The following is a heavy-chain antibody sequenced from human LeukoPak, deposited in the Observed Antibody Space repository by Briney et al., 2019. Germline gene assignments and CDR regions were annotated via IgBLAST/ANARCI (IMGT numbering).Heavy chain of an antibody. Sequence: ASVKVSCKASGYTFTSYGISWVRQAPGQGLEWMGWISAYNGNTNYAQKLQGRVTMTTDTSTSTDYMELRSLRSDDTAVYYCARVYDFWSGCEGSNWFDPWGQGTLVTVSS. CDR3: ARVYDFWSGCEGSNWFDP. CDR2: ISAYNGNT. CDR1: GYTFTSYG. D-gene: IGHD3-3*01. J-gene: IGHJ5*02. V-gene: IGHV1-18*01.